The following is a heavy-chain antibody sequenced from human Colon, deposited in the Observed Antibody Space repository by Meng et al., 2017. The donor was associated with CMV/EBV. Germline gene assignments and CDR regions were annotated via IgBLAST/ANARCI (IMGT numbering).Heavy chain of an antibody. Sequence: GGSLRLSCAASGFTFEDHAMHWVRQAPGKGLEWVAGISYNSDNIQYAASVKGRFTISRDNAKNSLYLQMNSLRAEDTAVYYCARELGRKYDYWGQGTLVTVSS. J-gene: IGHJ4*02. D-gene: IGHD7-27*01. CDR2: ISYNSDNI. V-gene: IGHV3-9*01. CDR3: ARELGRKYDY. CDR1: GFTFEDHA.